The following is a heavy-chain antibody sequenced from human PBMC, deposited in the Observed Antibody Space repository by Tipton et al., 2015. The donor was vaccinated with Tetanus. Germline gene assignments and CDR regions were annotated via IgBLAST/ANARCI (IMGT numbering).Heavy chain of an antibody. Sequence: TLSLTCTVSGGSISSYYWSWIRQPPGKGLEWIWYIYYSGSTNYNPSLKSRVTISVDTFKNQFSLKLSSVTAADTAVYYCARADFGVVIGFDPWGQGTLVTVSS. D-gene: IGHD3-3*01. V-gene: IGHV4-59*08. CDR3: ARADFGVVIGFDP. CDR2: IYYSGST. CDR1: GGSISSYY. J-gene: IGHJ5*02.